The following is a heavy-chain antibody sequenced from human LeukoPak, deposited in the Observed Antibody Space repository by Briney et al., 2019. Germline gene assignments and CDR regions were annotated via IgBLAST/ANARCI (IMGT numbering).Heavy chain of an antibody. J-gene: IGHJ4*02. CDR2: INPNSGGT. CDR1: GYTFTGYY. CDR3: ARRPGAGTTLGY. D-gene: IGHD1-1*01. V-gene: IGHV1-2*02. Sequence: ASVKVSCKASGYTFTGYYIHWVRQAPGQGLERMGWINPNSGGTNYAQNFQGRVTMTRDTSTSTAYMELSRLRSDDTAVYYCARRPGAGTTLGYWGQGTLVTVSS.